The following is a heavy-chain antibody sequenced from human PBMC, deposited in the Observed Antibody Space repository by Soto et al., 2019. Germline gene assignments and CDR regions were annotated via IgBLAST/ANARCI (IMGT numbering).Heavy chain of an antibody. CDR2: ISHSGST. Sequence: SETLSLTCAVSGDSINNSHWWSWARQPPGKGLEWIGQISHSGSTNYNPSLTSRVTISVDKSKNHFSLKLTSVTAADTAVYYCAARHFWSGPWTHTRLDYWGQGTLVTVSS. J-gene: IGHJ4*02. D-gene: IGHD3-3*02. CDR3: AARHFWSGPWTHTRLDY. V-gene: IGHV4-4*02. CDR1: GDSINNSHW.